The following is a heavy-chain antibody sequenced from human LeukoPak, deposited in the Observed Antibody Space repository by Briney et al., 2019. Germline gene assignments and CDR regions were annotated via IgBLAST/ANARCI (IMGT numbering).Heavy chain of an antibody. D-gene: IGHD6-13*01. CDR1: GGSISSYY. Sequence: PSETLSLTCTVFGGSISSYYRSWIRQPPGKGLEWIGYIYYSGSTNYNPSLKSRVTISVDTSKNQFSLKLSSVTAADTAVYYCARVGQQLVFLPWGQGTLVTVSS. V-gene: IGHV4-59*01. CDR3: ARVGQQLVFLP. CDR2: IYYSGST. J-gene: IGHJ5*02.